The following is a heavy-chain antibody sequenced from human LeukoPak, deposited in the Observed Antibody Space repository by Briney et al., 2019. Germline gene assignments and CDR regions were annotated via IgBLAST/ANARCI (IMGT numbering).Heavy chain of an antibody. CDR1: GDSISSSSYY. CDR2: IYYTGST. CDR3: ARLREQLVNGYDYFDY. D-gene: IGHD6-6*01. J-gene: IGHJ4*02. V-gene: IGHV4-39*01. Sequence: KPSETLSLTCVVSGDSISSSSYYWGWIRQPPGKGLEWVGSIYYTGSTYYNPSLKSRVTISVDTSKNQFSLKLSSVTAVDTAVYYCARLREQLVNGYDYFDYWGQGTLVTVSS.